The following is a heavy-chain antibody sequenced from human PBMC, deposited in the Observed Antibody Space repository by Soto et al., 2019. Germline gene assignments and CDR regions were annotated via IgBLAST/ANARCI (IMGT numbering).Heavy chain of an antibody. J-gene: IGHJ6*02. Sequence: GGSLRLSCAAPGFTFSNAWMNWVRQAPGKGLEWVSSISSSTNYIYYADSVKGRFTISRDNAKNSLYLQMNSLRAEDTAVYYGSTDLTDILPWDVWGQGTTVTVSS. CDR2: ISSSTNYI. CDR1: GFTFSNAW. CDR3: STDLTDILPWDV. V-gene: IGHV3-21*04. D-gene: IGHD3-9*01.